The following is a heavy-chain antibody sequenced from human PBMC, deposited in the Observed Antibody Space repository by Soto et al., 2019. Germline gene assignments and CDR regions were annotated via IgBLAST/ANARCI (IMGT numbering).Heavy chain of an antibody. V-gene: IGHV4-39*01. J-gene: IGHJ6*03. D-gene: IGHD3-3*01. CDR1: GGSVSSSDSA. Sequence: PSETLSLTCNASGGSVSSSDSAWGWIRQSPGKGLEWIGTIDYSGTIYYIPSLKSRITISIDTSKNQFSLKLTSVTAADTAVYYCARLPQIEDFWSGYYRFYYMDVWGKGTTVTVSS. CDR2: IDYSGTI. CDR3: ARLPQIEDFWSGYYRFYYMDV.